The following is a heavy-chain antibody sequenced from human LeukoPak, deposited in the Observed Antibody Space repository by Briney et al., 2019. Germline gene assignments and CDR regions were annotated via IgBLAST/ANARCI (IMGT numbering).Heavy chain of an antibody. V-gene: IGHV1-2*02. Sequence: ASVKVSCKASGYTFTSYDINWVRQATGQGLEWMGWINPNSGGTNYAQKFQGRVTMTRDTSISTAYMELSRLRSDDTAVYYCARAPPLWFGELAIDYWGQGTLVTVSS. CDR3: ARAPPLWFGELAIDY. CDR2: INPNSGGT. J-gene: IGHJ4*02. CDR1: GYTFTSYD. D-gene: IGHD3-10*01.